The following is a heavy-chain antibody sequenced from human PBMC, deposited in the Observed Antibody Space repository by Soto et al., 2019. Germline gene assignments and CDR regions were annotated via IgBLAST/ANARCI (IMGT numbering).Heavy chain of an antibody. CDR2: ISSTTNYI. V-gene: IGHV3-21*01. J-gene: IGHJ4*02. CDR1: GVNFRRHS. CDR3: ARESEDLTSNFDY. Sequence: GPQNLSYAASGVNFRRHSMNWVRPAPGKGLEWVSSISSTTNYIYYADSMKGRFTVSRDNAKNSVYLDMNSLSAEDTAVYYCARESEDLTSNFDYWGQGTLVTVSS.